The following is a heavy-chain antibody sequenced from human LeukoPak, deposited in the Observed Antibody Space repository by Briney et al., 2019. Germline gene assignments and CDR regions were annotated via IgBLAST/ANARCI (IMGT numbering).Heavy chain of an antibody. Sequence: SETLSLTCGVSGTSFTSYYWSWIRQTPGKGLECIGEVNHSGYTNINPSLKSRVTISVDTSKNQFSLMMTSVTAADTAVYFCARMTTGHDYWGQGTLVTVSS. J-gene: IGHJ4*02. CDR1: GTSFTSYY. V-gene: IGHV4-34*01. CDR2: VNHSGYT. CDR3: ARMTTGHDY. D-gene: IGHD4-17*01.